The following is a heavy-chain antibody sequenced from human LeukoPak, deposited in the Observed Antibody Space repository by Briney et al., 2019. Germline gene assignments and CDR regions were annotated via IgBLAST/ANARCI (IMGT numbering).Heavy chain of an antibody. CDR3: ATDPGEIVPAAKGPRGDYCYGMDV. Sequence: ASVKVSCKASGYTFTKYFIHWVQQAPGKGLEWMGRVDPEDGEIVYAAMFQGRVAITADTSTDTAYMEMTSLTSEDTAVYYCATDPGEIVPAAKGPRGDYCYGMDVWGQGTTVTVSS. V-gene: IGHV1-69-2*01. D-gene: IGHD2-2*01. CDR1: GYTFTKYF. J-gene: IGHJ6*02. CDR2: VDPEDGEI.